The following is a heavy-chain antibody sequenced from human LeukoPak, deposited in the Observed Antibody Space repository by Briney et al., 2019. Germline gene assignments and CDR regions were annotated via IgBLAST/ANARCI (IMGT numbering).Heavy chain of an antibody. D-gene: IGHD1-26*01. CDR2: IYHSGST. CDR1: DYSISSGYY. CDR3: ARDGSYGAFDI. J-gene: IGHJ3*02. Sequence: PSETLSLTCTVSDYSISSGYYWGWIRQPPGKGLEWIGTIYHSGSTYYNPSLKSRVTISVDTSKNQFSLKLSSVTAADTAVYYCARDGSYGAFDIWGQGTMVTVSS. V-gene: IGHV4-38-2*02.